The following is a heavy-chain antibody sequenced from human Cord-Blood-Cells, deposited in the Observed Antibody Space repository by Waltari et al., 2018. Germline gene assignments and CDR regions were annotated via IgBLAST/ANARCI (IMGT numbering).Heavy chain of an antibody. CDR1: GYTFTGYY. CDR2: INPNSGGT. V-gene: IGHV1-2*02. D-gene: IGHD3-22*01. J-gene: IGHJ3*02. CDR3: ARDPFDSSGYYGAFDI. Sequence: QVQLVQSGAEVKKPGASVKVSCKASGYTFTGYYMHWVRQAPGQGLEWMGWINPNSGGTNSAPKFQGRVTMTRDTSIITAYMELSRLRSDDTAVYYCARDPFDSSGYYGAFDIWGQGTMVTVSS.